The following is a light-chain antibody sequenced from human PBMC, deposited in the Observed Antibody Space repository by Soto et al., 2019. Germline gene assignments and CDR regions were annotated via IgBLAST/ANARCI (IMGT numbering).Light chain of an antibody. J-gene: IGKJ4*01. Sequence: EIVLTQSPGTLSLSPGERATLSCRASQSFHTNYLAWYQQRPGQAPRLLIYAASRRASGIPDRFSGSGSGTDFTLTISRLEPEDSATYYCQQADSFPLTFGGGTKVEI. CDR3: QQADSFPLT. CDR2: AAS. V-gene: IGKV3-20*01. CDR1: QSFHTNY.